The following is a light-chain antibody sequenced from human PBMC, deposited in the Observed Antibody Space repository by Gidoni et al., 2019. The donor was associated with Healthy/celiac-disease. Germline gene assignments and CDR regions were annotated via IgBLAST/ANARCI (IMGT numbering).Light chain of an antibody. CDR2: SNN. CDR3: AAWDDSLNGWV. J-gene: IGLJ3*02. V-gene: IGLV1-44*01. Sequence: SLLTSPPSASRAPGQRVTISCSGSSSNIGSNTVNWYQQLPGTAPTLLIYSNNQRPSGVPDRFSGSKSGTSASLAISGLQSEDEADYYCAAWDDSLNGWVFGGGTKLTVL. CDR1: SSNIGSNT.